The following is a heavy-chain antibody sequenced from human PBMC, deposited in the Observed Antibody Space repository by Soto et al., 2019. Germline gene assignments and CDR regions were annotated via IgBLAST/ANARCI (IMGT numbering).Heavy chain of an antibody. D-gene: IGHD3-10*01. V-gene: IGHV3-48*01. CDR2: ISSSSSTI. Sequence: GGSLRLSCAASGFTFSSYSMNWVRQAPGKGLEWVSYISSSSSTIYYADSLKGRFTISRDNAKNSLYLQMNSLRAEDTAVYYCARPIYYYGSGSYYMSYYYMDVWGKGTTVTVSS. CDR1: GFTFSSYS. J-gene: IGHJ6*03. CDR3: ARPIYYYGSGSYYMSYYYMDV.